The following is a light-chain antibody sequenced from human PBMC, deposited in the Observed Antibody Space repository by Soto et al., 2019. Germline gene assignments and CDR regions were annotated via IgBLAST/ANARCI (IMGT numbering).Light chain of an antibody. Sequence: EIVLTQSPGTLSLSPWERATLSCRASQSVSSSYLAWYQQKPRQAPRLLIYGASSRATGIPDRFSGSGSGTDFTLTISRLEPEDFAVYYCQQYGSSPQTFGQGTKLEIK. V-gene: IGKV3-20*01. J-gene: IGKJ2*01. CDR3: QQYGSSPQT. CDR1: QSVSSSY. CDR2: GAS.